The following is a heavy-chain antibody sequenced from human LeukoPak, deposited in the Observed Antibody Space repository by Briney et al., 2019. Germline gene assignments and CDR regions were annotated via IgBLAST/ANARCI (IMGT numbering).Heavy chain of an antibody. CDR3: AKDRDGSSSWRIDY. Sequence: GGSLRLSCAASGFTFSSYEMNWVRQAPGKGLEWVAFIRYDGSNKYYADSVKGRFTISRDNSKNTLYLQMNSLRAEDTAVYYCAKDRDGSSSWRIDYWGQGTLVTVSS. J-gene: IGHJ4*02. CDR1: GFTFSSYE. CDR2: IRYDGSNK. V-gene: IGHV3-30*02. D-gene: IGHD6-13*01.